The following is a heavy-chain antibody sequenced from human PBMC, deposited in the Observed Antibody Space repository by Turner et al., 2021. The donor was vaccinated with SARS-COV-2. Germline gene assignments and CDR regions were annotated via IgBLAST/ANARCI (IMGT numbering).Heavy chain of an antibody. J-gene: IGHJ5*02. D-gene: IGHD3-3*01. Sequence: QVHLVQSGAEVKTPGASVKVYCKTSGNIFTGAYFHWVRQAPGQGLEWLGWINPKSDDTIYGQKLQSRVTMTWDRSISTAYMEMRNLRPDDAAVYYCAREPRSNFGVFISGWFDPWGQGTVVTVSS. CDR1: GNIFTGAY. V-gene: IGHV1-2*02. CDR3: AREPRSNFGVFISGWFDP. CDR2: INPKSDDT.